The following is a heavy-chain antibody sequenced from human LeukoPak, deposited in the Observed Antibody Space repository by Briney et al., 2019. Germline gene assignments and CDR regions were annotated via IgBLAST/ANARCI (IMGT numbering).Heavy chain of an antibody. V-gene: IGHV3-48*03. CDR2: ISSSGSTI. Sequence: PGGSLRLSCAASGFTFSSYEMNWVRQAPGKGLEWVSYISSSGSTIYYADSVKGRFTISRDNAKNSLYLQMKSLRAEDTAVYYCARDELLWFGELLPFDYWGQGTLVTVSS. CDR3: ARDELLWFGELLPFDY. D-gene: IGHD3-10*01. J-gene: IGHJ4*02. CDR1: GFTFSSYE.